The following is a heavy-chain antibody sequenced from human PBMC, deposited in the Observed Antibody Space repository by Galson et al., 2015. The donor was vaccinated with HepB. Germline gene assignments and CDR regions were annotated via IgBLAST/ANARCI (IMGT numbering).Heavy chain of an antibody. Sequence: SVKVSCKVSGYTFATQAIHWARQAPGQRLEWMAWINLDNGNTKYSEKFQGRFTASWDTSATTAYMEMSDLRSEDTAVYYCARGTEFFDFWGQGTLVAVSS. CDR3: ARGTEFFDF. J-gene: IGHJ4*02. V-gene: IGHV1-3*01. CDR2: INLDNGNT. CDR1: GYTFATQA.